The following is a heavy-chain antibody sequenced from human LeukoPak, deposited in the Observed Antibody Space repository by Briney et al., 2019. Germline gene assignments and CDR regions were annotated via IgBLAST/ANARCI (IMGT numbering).Heavy chain of an antibody. CDR1: GGSISSYY. CDR3: ARGEWFDP. J-gene: IGHJ5*02. Sequence: SETLSLTCTVSGGSISSYYWSWIRQPPGKGLEWIGYIYYSGSTNYNPPLKSRVTISVDTSKNQFSLKLSSVTAADTAVYYCARGEWFDPWGQGTLVTVSS. CDR2: IYYSGST. V-gene: IGHV4-59*01.